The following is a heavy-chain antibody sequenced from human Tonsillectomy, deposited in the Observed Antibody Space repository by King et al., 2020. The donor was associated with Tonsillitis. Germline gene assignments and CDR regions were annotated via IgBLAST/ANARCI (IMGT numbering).Heavy chain of an antibody. J-gene: IGHJ4*02. CDR1: GFPFRSYP. V-gene: IGHV3-23*04. CDR3: AKRPFY. CDR2: FSGSGGSP. Sequence: VQLVESGGGLVQPGGSLRLSCAASGFPFRSYPMTWVPQPPGRGLEWFSAFSGSGGSPYSADPVKGRFTFSRDNSKNTLYLQMNSLRAEDTAVYYCAKRPFYWGQGTLVTVSS. D-gene: IGHD3-3*01.